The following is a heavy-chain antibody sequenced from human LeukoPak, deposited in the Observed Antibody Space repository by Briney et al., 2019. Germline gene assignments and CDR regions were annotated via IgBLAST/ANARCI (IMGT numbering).Heavy chain of an antibody. CDR3: ARGVPYASWSGPHYSDY. J-gene: IGHJ4*02. V-gene: IGHV3-9*01. Sequence: GGSLRLSCAASGFTLDDYAMHWVRQAPGKGLEWVSGISWKSVTIAYADSVKGRFTISRDNAKNSLYLQMNSLRAEDTAVYYCARGVPYASWSGPHYSDYWGQGTLVTVSS. D-gene: IGHD3-3*01. CDR1: GFTLDDYA. CDR2: ISWKSVTI.